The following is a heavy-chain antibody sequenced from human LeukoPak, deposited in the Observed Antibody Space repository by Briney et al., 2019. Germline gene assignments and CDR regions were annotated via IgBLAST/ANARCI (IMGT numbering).Heavy chain of an antibody. CDR2: ISYDGSDK. V-gene: IGHV3-30*03. CDR3: ARDRGIPAARGVWFDP. J-gene: IGHJ5*02. CDR1: GFTFGTYG. D-gene: IGHD2-2*01. Sequence: GGSLRLSCAASGFTFGTYGMHWVRQAPGRGLEWVAVISYDGSDKYYADSMKGRFTISRDNAKNSLYLQMNSLRAEDTAVYYCARDRGIPAARGVWFDPWGQGTLVTVSS.